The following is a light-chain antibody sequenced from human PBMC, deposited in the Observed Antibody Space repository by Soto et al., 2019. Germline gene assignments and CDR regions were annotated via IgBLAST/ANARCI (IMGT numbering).Light chain of an antibody. V-gene: IGKV3-20*01. CDR3: QQRDSSPPWYT. J-gene: IGKJ2*01. CDR2: AAS. CDR1: QSVSSSY. Sequence: EIVLTQSPGTLSLSPGERATLSCRASQSVSSSYLAWYQQKGGQAPKLLIYAASSRATGIPDRCSGSGSGKDFTLTSSKVEPEDFAVDYCQQRDSSPPWYTFGPGTKLEIK.